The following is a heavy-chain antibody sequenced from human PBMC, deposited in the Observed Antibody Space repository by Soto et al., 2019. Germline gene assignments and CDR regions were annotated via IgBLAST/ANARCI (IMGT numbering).Heavy chain of an antibody. V-gene: IGHV4-61*01. CDR3: ARGGGGSSWYGLQGNWFDP. D-gene: IGHD6-13*01. J-gene: IGHJ5*02. Sequence: PSETLSLTCTVSGASVSSGSYNWSWLRPPPGKNLEWIGYVYSSENTNYNPSLKSRATISVDTSKNQFSLKLSSVTAADTAVYYCARGGGGSSWYGLQGNWFDPWGQGTLVTVSS. CDR1: GASVSSGSYN. CDR2: VYSSENT.